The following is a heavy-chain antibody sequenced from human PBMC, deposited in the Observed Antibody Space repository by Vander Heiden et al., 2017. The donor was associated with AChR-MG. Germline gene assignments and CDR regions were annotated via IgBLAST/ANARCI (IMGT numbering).Heavy chain of an antibody. Sequence: ELQLVESGGGLVQPGGSLRLSCSASQFSFSKYAMHWVRQAPGKRLEYVSSISNDGDSTYYADSVKGRFTISRDNSKNTVSLQMSSLTVEDTAVFYCVKDTQTIFGVVTDYYYFYTMDVWGQGTTVTVSS. CDR2: ISNDGDST. CDR3: VKDTQTIFGVVTDYYYFYTMDV. J-gene: IGHJ6*02. D-gene: IGHD3-3*01. V-gene: IGHV3-64D*06. CDR1: QFSFSKYA.